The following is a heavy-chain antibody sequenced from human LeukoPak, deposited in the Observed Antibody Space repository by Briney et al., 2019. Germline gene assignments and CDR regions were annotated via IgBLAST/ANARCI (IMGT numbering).Heavy chain of an antibody. Sequence: ASVKVSCKASGYTFTSYDINWVRQATGQGLEWMGWMNPNSGNTGYAQKFQGRVTMTRNTSISTAYMELSSLRSEDTAVYYCARGVDTAMVHYYYYYMDVWGKGTTVTISS. D-gene: IGHD5-18*01. CDR2: MNPNSGNT. J-gene: IGHJ6*03. CDR1: GYTFTSYD. V-gene: IGHV1-8*01. CDR3: ARGVDTAMVHYYYYYMDV.